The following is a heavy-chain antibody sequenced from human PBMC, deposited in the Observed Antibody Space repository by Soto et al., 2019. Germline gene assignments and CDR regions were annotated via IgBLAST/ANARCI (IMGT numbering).Heavy chain of an antibody. CDR2: INIGNGNT. Sequence: NVSCKAAGYACTSYPIHWVRQAPGQVLEWMGWINIGNGNTQSSQNFQGRVTITRDTSATTAYMELSSLRSEDTAVYYCAREFLCGGRCYVNYIDSCGQPILVT. V-gene: IGHV1-3*04. J-gene: IGHJ4*02. CDR1: GYACTSYP. D-gene: IGHD2-15*01. CDR3: AREFLCGGRCYVNYIDS.